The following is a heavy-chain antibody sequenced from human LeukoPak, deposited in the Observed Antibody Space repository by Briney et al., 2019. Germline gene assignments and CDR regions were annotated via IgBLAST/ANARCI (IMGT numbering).Heavy chain of an antibody. J-gene: IGHJ4*02. V-gene: IGHV3-30*18. CDR3: AKLRGSYSFDY. CDR2: ISYGGSNK. CDR1: GFTFSSYG. D-gene: IGHD1-26*01. Sequence: GGSLRLSCAASGFTFSSYGMHWVRQAPGKGLEWVAVISYGGSNKYYADSVKGRFTISRDNSKNTLDLEMNSLRAEDTAVYYCAKLRGSYSFDYWGQGTLVTVSS.